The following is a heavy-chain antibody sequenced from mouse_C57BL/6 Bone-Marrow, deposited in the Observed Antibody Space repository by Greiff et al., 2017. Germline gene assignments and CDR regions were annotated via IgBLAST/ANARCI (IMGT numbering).Heavy chain of an antibody. CDR1: GFTFSSYA. J-gene: IGHJ3*01. CDR2: ISDGGSYT. D-gene: IGHD1-1*01. CDR3: ARDYYGSSLAWFAY. V-gene: IGHV5-4*01. Sequence: EVKLMESGGGLVKPGGSLKLPCAASGFTFSSYAMSWVRQTPEKRLEWVATISDGGSYTYYPDNVKGRFTISRDNAKNNLYLQMSHLKSEDTAMYYCARDYYGSSLAWFAYWGQGTLVTVSA.